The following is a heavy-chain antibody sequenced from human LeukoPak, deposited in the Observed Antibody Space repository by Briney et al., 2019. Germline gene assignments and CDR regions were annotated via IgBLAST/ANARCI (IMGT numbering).Heavy chain of an antibody. D-gene: IGHD3-16*02. CDR3: AKIPDNVWGSYRNGEFDS. CDR2: ISGNGAST. V-gene: IGHV3-23*01. J-gene: IGHJ4*02. CDR1: GLTFINHG. Sequence: LPGGTLRLSCTGSGLTFINHGMSWVRQAPGKGLEWVSGISGNGASTYYADSVKGRFTISRDNSKNTLYLQMNSLRAEDTAVYYCAKIPDNVWGSYRNGEFDSWGQGTLVIVSS.